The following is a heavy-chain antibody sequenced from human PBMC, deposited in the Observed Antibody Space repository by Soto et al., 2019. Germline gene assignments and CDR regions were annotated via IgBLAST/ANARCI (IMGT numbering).Heavy chain of an antibody. J-gene: IGHJ6*02. CDR2: ISPDNGNT. CDR1: GYTFTIYG. D-gene: IGHD5-12*01. Sequence: QAPLVQSGGEVKKPGASVKVSCKASGYTFTIYGINWVRQAPGQGLEWMGWISPDNGNTNYAQKLQGRVTMTTDTSTSTAYMELRSLRSDDTAVYYCARALGYSGYAGMDVWGQGTTVTVSS. CDR3: ARALGYSGYAGMDV. V-gene: IGHV1-18*01.